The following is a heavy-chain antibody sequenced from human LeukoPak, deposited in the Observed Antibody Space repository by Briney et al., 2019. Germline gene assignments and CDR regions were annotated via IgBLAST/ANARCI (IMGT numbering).Heavy chain of an antibody. V-gene: IGHV5-51*01. D-gene: IGHD6-19*01. Sequence: GESLKISCKGSGYSFTSYWIGWVRQMPGKGLEWMGIIYPGDSDTRYSPSFQGQVTISADKSISTAYLQWSSLKASDTAMYYCARHLVSSGWSFYFDYWGQGTLVTVSS. CDR1: GYSFTSYW. J-gene: IGHJ4*02. CDR3: ARHLVSSGWSFYFDY. CDR2: IYPGDSDT.